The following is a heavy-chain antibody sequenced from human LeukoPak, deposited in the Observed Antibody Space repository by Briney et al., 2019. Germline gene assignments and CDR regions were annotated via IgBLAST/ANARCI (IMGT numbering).Heavy chain of an antibody. CDR2: IYHSGST. J-gene: IGHJ5*02. Sequence: SETLSLTCTVSGASIGHFYWTWIRQSPGKGLEWIGSIYHSGSTYYNPSLKSRVTISVDTSKNRFSLRLSSVTAADTAVYYCARVISRTMIVRGLRRFDPWGQGTLVTVSS. D-gene: IGHD3-22*01. CDR1: GASIGHFY. V-gene: IGHV4-38-2*02. CDR3: ARVISRTMIVRGLRRFDP.